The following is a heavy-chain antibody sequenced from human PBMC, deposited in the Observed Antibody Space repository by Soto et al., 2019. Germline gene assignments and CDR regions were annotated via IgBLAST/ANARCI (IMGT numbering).Heavy chain of an antibody. CDR1: GYTFTGYY. CDR2: INPNSGGT. CDR3: ARAIGEVGGRDY. Sequence: ASVKVSCKASGYTFTGYYMHLVRQAPGQGLEWMGWINPNSGGTNYAQKFQGRVTMTRDTSISTAYMELSRLRSDDTAVYYCARAIGEVGGRDYWGQGTLVTVSS. J-gene: IGHJ4*02. D-gene: IGHD3-16*01. V-gene: IGHV1-2*02.